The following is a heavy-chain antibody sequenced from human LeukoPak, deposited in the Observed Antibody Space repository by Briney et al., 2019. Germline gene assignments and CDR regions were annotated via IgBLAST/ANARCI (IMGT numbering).Heavy chain of an antibody. CDR2: IYSGGST. J-gene: IGHJ4*02. CDR3: VKIARD. CDR1: GFTVSSNY. D-gene: IGHD6-6*01. Sequence: GGSLRLSCAASGFTVSSNYMSWVRQAPGKGLEWVSVIYSGGSTYYADSVKGRFTISRDNSKNTLYLQMSGLRVEDTAVYYCVKIARDWGQGALVTVSS. V-gene: IGHV3-53*05.